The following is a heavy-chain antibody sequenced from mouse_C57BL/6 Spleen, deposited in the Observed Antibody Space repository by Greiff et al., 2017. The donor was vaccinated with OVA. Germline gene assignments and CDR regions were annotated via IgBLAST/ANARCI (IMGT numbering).Heavy chain of an antibody. D-gene: IGHD2-4*01. CDR2: INPNYGGT. V-gene: IGHV1-26*01. Sequence: VQLQQSGPELVKPGASVKISCKASGYTFTDYYMNWVKQSHGKSLEWIGDINPNYGGTSYNQKFKGKATLTVDKSSSTAYMELRSLTSEDSAVYYCARGRLGYYAMDYWGQGTSVTVSS. J-gene: IGHJ4*01. CDR3: ARGRLGYYAMDY. CDR1: GYTFTDYY.